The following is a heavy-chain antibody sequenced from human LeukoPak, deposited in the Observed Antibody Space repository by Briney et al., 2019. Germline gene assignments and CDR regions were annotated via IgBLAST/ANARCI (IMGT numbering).Heavy chain of an antibody. D-gene: IGHD3-9*01. CDR3: ARSFDWLYPDDY. CDR2: ISAYNGNT. Sequence: ASVKVSCKASGYTFTSYDINWVRQAPGQGLEWMGWISAYNGNTNYAQKLQGRVTMTTDTSTSTAYMELRSLRSDDTAVYYCARSFDWLYPDDYWGQGTLVTVSS. CDR1: GYTFTSYD. J-gene: IGHJ4*02. V-gene: IGHV1-18*01.